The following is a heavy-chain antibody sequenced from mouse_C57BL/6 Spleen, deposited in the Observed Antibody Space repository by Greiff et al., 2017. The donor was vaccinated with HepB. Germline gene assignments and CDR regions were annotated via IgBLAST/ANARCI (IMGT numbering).Heavy chain of an antibody. J-gene: IGHJ4*01. CDR2: ISYDGSN. CDR1: GYSITSGYY. Sequence: EVKLQESGPGLVQPSQSLSLTCSVTGYSITSGYYWNWIRQFPGNKLEWMGYISYDGSNNYNPSLKNRISITLDTSKNQFFLKLNSVTTEDTATYYGASDYGSSYYYAMDYWGQGTSVTVSS. D-gene: IGHD1-1*01. CDR3: ASDYGSSYYYAMDY. V-gene: IGHV3-6*01.